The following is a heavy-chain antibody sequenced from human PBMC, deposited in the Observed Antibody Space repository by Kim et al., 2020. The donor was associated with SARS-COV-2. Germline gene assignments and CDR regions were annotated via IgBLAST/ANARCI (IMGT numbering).Heavy chain of an antibody. CDR3: ARDKTRSYYSVIYYYYYGMDV. V-gene: IGHV3-7*03. CDR2: IKQDGSEK. D-gene: IGHD3-10*01. CDR1: GFTFSSYW. J-gene: IGHJ6*02. Sequence: GGSLRLSCAASGFTFSSYWMSWVRQAPGKGLEWVANIKQDGSEKYYVDSVKGRFTISRDNAKNSLYLQMNSLRAEDTAVYYCARDKTRSYYSVIYYYYYGMDVWGQGTTVTVSS.